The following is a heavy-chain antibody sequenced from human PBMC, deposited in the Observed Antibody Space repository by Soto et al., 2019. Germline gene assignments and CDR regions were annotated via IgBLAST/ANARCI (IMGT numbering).Heavy chain of an antibody. CDR1: GGSISSSNYY. CDR2: IYYSGST. J-gene: IGHJ5*02. CDR3: ARRGGYCSGGSCYSNDWFDP. V-gene: IGHV4-39*01. Sequence: QLQLQESGPGLVKPSETLSLTCTVSGGSISSSNYYWGWIRQPPGKGLEWIGSIYYSGSTYYNPSLKSRVTISVVTSKNQFSLKLSSVTAADTAVYYCARRGGYCSGGSCYSNDWFDPWGQGTLVTVSS. D-gene: IGHD2-15*01.